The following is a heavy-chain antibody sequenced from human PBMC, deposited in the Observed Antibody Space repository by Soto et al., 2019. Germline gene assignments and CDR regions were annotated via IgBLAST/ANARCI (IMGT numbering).Heavy chain of an antibody. CDR2: VSGSGGGT. Sequence: EVQLLESGGGLVQPGGSLRLSCAASGFTFSSYTMSCVRQAPGKGLQWISAVSGSGGGTYYADSVKGRFTISRDNSKDTLYLQMNNLRAEDTAVYYCAKPPDYNWNDYWGQGTLVTVSS. V-gene: IGHV3-23*01. CDR3: AKPPDYNWNDY. J-gene: IGHJ4*02. D-gene: IGHD1-20*01. CDR1: GFTFSSYT.